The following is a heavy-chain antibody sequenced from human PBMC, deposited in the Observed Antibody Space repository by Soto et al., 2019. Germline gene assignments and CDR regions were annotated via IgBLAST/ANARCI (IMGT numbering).Heavy chain of an antibody. V-gene: IGHV3-23*01. J-gene: IGHJ4*02. Sequence: GGSLRLSCVVSVFPFGANAMSWVRQAPGKGLEWVSGLSNTGRRTSYADSVKGRFNISRDNSENTVYLQMDSLRVEDTAVYYCATGMGATQGPFDNWGQGTLVTVSS. D-gene: IGHD1-26*01. CDR1: VFPFGANA. CDR3: ATGMGATQGPFDN. CDR2: LSNTGRRT.